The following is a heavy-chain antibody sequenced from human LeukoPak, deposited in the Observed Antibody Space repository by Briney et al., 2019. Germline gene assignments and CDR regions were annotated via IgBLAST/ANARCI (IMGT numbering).Heavy chain of an antibody. J-gene: IGHJ4*02. CDR1: GGSFSSGSYY. CDR3: ARAGLRFLEFDY. CDR2: IYTSGST. Sequence: TLSLTCTVSGGSFSSGSYYWNRIRQPAGKGLEWIGRIYTSGSTNYNPSLKSRVTISVDTSKNQFSLKLSSVTAADTAVYYCARAGLRFLEFDYWGQGTLVTVSS. V-gene: IGHV4-61*02. D-gene: IGHD3-3*01.